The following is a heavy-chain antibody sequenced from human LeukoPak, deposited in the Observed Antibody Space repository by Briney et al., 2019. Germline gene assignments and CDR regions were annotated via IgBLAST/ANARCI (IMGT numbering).Heavy chain of an antibody. CDR2: ISGSGGST. CDR3: AKVGPNGSSYYDFWSANY. CDR1: GFTFNSYA. V-gene: IGHV3-23*01. Sequence: GGSLRLSCAASGFTFNSYAMSWVRQAPGKGLEWVSSISGSGGSTYYADSVKGRFTISRDSSKNTLYLQMNSLRAEDTAVYYCAKVGPNGSSYYDFWSANYWGQGTLVTVSS. D-gene: IGHD3-3*01. J-gene: IGHJ4*02.